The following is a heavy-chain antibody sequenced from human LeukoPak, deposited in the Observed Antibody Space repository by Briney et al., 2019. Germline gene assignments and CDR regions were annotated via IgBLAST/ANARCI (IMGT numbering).Heavy chain of an antibody. V-gene: IGHV3-43*01. CDR3: AKDALAYYYDSSGYGMDV. CDR1: GFTFDDYT. J-gene: IGHJ6*02. CDR2: ISWDGGST. D-gene: IGHD3-22*01. Sequence: PGGSLRLSCAASGFTFDDYTMHWVRQAPGKGLEWVSLISWDGGSTYYADSVKGRFTISRDNSKNSLYLQMNSLRTEDTALYYCAKDALAYYYDSSGYGMDVWGQGTTVTVSS.